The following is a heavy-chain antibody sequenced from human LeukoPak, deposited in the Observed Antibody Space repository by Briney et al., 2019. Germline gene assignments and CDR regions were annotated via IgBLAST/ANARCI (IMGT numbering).Heavy chain of an antibody. CDR3: AAAGGSGSSTLEY. CDR1: GYTFTSYY. CDR2: INPTGGST. J-gene: IGHJ4*02. V-gene: IGHV1-46*01. D-gene: IGHD3-10*01. Sequence: ASVKVSCKASGYTFTSYYMHWVRQAPGQGLEWMGLINPTGGSTGYAQKFQGRVTMTRDMSTSTAYMELSSLRSEDTAVYYCAAAGGSGSSTLEYWGQGTLVTVSS.